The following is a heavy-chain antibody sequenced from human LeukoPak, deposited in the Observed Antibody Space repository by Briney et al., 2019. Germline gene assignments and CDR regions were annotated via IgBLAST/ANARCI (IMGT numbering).Heavy chain of an antibody. Sequence: ASVKVSCKASGGTFSSYAISWVRQAPGRGLEWMGRIIPILGIANYAQKFQGRVTITADKSTSTAYMELSSLRSEDTAVYYCATVRFWSGYYNFDYWGQGTLVTVSS. V-gene: IGHV1-69*04. CDR2: IIPILGIA. CDR3: ATVRFWSGYYNFDY. D-gene: IGHD3-3*01. J-gene: IGHJ4*02. CDR1: GGTFSSYA.